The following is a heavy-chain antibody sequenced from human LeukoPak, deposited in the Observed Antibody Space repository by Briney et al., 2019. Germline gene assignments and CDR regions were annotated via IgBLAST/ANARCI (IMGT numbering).Heavy chain of an antibody. D-gene: IGHD6-13*01. Sequence: GASVKVSRKASGYTFTSYDINWVRQATGQGLEWMGWMNPNSGNTGYAQKFQGRVTMTRNTSISTAYMELSSLRSEDTAVYYCARGIAAAEVWFDPWGQGTLVTVSS. CDR1: GYTFTSYD. CDR2: MNPNSGNT. V-gene: IGHV1-8*01. J-gene: IGHJ5*02. CDR3: ARGIAAAEVWFDP.